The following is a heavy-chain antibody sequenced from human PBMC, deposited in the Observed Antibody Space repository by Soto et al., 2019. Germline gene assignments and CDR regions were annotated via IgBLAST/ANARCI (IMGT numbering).Heavy chain of an antibody. Sequence: QVQLQQWGAGLLKPSETLSLTCAVYGGSFSGYQWSWIRQTPGKGLEWIGGINDSGDINYNPSLKSRVTILVESPKKQVSLTVCFVTAADTAVYYCARGLILWFGELSRRGGYYYYMDVWGKGTTVIVSS. J-gene: IGHJ6*03. CDR1: GGSFSGYQ. V-gene: IGHV4-34*01. CDR2: INDSGDI. D-gene: IGHD3-10*01. CDR3: ARGLILWFGELSRRGGYYYYMDV.